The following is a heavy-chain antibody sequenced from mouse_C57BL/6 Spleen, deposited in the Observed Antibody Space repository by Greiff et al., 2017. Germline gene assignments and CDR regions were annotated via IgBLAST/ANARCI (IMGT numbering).Heavy chain of an antibody. J-gene: IGHJ1*03. CDR2: IYPRSGNT. Sequence: QVQLQQSGAELARPGASVKLSCKASGYTFTSYGISWVKQRTGQGLEWIGEIYPRSGNTYYNEKFKGKATLTAEKSSSTAYMELRSLTSEDSAVYFCARPLTITTVVAHWYYDVWGTGTTVTVSS. V-gene: IGHV1-81*01. CDR3: ARPLTITTVVAHWYYDV. D-gene: IGHD1-1*01. CDR1: GYTFTSYG.